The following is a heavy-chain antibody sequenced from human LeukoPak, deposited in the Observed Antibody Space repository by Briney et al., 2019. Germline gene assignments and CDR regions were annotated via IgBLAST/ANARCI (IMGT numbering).Heavy chain of an antibody. CDR3: ARGTLRGVISNAFDI. Sequence: GESLKISCKGSGFSFTSYWIGWVRQMPGKGLEWMGIIYPGDSDTRYSPSFQGQVTISADKSISTANLQWNSLKASDIAMYYCARGTLRGVISNAFDIWGQGTMVTVSS. V-gene: IGHV5-51*01. J-gene: IGHJ3*02. CDR2: IYPGDSDT. D-gene: IGHD3-10*01. CDR1: GFSFTSYW.